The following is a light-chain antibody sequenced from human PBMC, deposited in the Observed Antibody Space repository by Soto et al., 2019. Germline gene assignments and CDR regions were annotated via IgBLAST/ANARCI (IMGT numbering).Light chain of an antibody. CDR1: SSDVGGYNY. CDR3: SSYTGSIALV. V-gene: IGLV2-14*03. J-gene: IGLJ2*01. Sequence: QSALTQPASVSGSPGQSITISWTGTSSDVGGYNYVSWYQQHPGKAPKLMIYDVSNRPSGVSNRFSGSKSGNTASLTISGLQAEDEGDYYCSSYTGSIALVFGGGTKLTVL. CDR2: DVS.